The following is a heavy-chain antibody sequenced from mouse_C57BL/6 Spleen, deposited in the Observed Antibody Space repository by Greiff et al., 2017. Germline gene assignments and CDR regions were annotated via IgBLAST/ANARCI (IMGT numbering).Heavy chain of an antibody. CDR1: GYTFTSYW. CDR2: IYPSDSAT. J-gene: IGHJ1*03. D-gene: IGHD1-1*01. CDR3: ARGATVVPHWYSYDV. Sequence: VKLQQPGAELVRPGSSVKLSCKASGYTFTSYWMDWVKQRTGQGLEWIGNIYPSDSATNYNQKFKDKATLTVDKSSSTAYWQLSSLTSEISAFYYCARGATVVPHWYSYDVWGTGTTVTVSS. V-gene: IGHV1-61*01.